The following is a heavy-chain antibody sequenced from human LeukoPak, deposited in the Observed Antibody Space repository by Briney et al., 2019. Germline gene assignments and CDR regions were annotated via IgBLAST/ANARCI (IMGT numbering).Heavy chain of an antibody. D-gene: IGHD2-15*01. V-gene: IGHV1-46*01. CDR2: INPSGGST. Sequence: ASVKVSCKASGYTLTNNYMHWVRQAPGQGLEWMGIINPSGGSTNYAQKFQGRVTMNRDTSTSTVYMELSSLRSEDTAVYYCARAVGIVVVVVATLDYWGQGTLVTVSS. CDR1: GYTLTNNY. J-gene: IGHJ4*02. CDR3: ARAVGIVVVVVATLDY.